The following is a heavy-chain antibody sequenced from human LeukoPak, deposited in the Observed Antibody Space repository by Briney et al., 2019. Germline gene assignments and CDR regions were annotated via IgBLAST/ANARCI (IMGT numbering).Heavy chain of an antibody. Sequence: ASVTVSCKASGYTFTSYAMHWVRQAPGQRLEWMGWINAGKGNTKYSQKFQGRVTMTEDTSTDTAYMELSSLRSEDTAVYYCARRGYYDSSGYYSGWGQGTLVTVSS. J-gene: IGHJ4*02. CDR3: ARRGYYDSSGYYSG. CDR2: INAGKGNT. V-gene: IGHV1-3*01. CDR1: GYTFTSYA. D-gene: IGHD3-22*01.